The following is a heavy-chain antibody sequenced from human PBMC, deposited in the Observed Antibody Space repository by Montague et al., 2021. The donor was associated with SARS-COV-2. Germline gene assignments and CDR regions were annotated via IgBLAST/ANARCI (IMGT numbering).Heavy chain of an antibody. CDR3: ARHRNYGDHSLDNWFHP. J-gene: IGHJ5*02. V-gene: IGHV4-39*01. D-gene: IGHD4-17*01. Sequence: SETLSLTCTVSGDSTSCPNCNWGWIRQAPGKELDWIGTIYNSGTTYYNPTLKSRLTISIDTSKNQFSLKLTSVTAADTAVYYCARHRNYGDHSLDNWFHPWGQGTLVTVSS. CDR2: IYNSGTT. CDR1: GDSTSCPNCN.